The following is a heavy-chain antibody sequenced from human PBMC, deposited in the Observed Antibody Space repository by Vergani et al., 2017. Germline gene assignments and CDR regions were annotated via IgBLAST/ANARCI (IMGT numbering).Heavy chain of an antibody. V-gene: IGHV3-30*18. CDR2: ISYDGSNK. CDR1: GFTFSSYG. Sequence: VQLVESGGGVVQPGRSLRLSCAASGFTFSSYGMHGVRQAPGKGLEWVAVISYDGSNKYYADSVKGRFTISRDNSKNTLYLQMNSLRAEDTAVYYCAKYRNTAPFDPWGQGTLVTVSS. J-gene: IGHJ5*02. D-gene: IGHD3-16*02. CDR3: AKYRNTAPFDP.